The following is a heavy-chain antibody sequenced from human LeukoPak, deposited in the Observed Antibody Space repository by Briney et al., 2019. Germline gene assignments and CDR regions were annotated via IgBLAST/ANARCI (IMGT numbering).Heavy chain of an antibody. J-gene: IGHJ4*02. CDR1: GGSFTGYY. CDR3: ARHPASTANFDY. Sequence: SETLSLTCALYGGSFTGYYWRWIRQPPGKGLEWIGEINHSGSTKYNPSLKSRVTISVDTSTKQFFLRLTSVTAADTAVYYCARHPASTANFDYWGQGTLVTVSS. D-gene: IGHD2-21*02. CDR2: INHSGST. V-gene: IGHV4-34*01.